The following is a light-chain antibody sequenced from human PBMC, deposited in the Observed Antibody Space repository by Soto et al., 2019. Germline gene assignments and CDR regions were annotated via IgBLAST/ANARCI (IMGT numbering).Light chain of an antibody. J-gene: IGLJ1*01. CDR1: SSDVGGYNY. CDR3: CSYAGSYTYV. Sequence: QSVLTQPRSVSGSPGQSVTISCTGTSSDVGGYNYVSWYQQHPGKALKLMIYDVSKRPSGVPDRFSGSKSGNTASLTISGLQAEDEADYYCCSYAGSYTYVFGTGTKLTVL. V-gene: IGLV2-11*01. CDR2: DVS.